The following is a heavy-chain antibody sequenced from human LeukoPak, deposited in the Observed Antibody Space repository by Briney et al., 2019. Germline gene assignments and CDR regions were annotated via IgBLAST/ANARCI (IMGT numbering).Heavy chain of an antibody. V-gene: IGHV3-11*05. Sequence: RSGGSLTLSCAASGFTFSDYYMSWIRQAPGKGLEWVSYISSSSSYTNYADSVKGRFTISRDNAKNSLYLQMNSLRAEDTAVYYCARDSMWELLYYGMDVWGQGTTVTVSS. J-gene: IGHJ6*02. CDR1: GFTFSDYY. D-gene: IGHD1-26*01. CDR3: ARDSMWELLYYGMDV. CDR2: ISSSSSYT.